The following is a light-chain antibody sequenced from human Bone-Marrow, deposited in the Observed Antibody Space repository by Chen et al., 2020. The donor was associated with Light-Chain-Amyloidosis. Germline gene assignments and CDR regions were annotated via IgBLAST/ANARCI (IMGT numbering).Light chain of an antibody. J-gene: IGLJ2*01. V-gene: IGLV3-25*03. Sequence: SYELTQPPSVSVSPGQTARIPCSGDDLPTKYAYWYQQKPGQAPVLGIHRDTERPSGSSERFSGSSSGTTATLTISGVQAEDEADYHCQSADSSGTDEVIFGGGTKLTVL. CDR2: RDT. CDR3: QSADSSGTDEVI. CDR1: DLPTKY.